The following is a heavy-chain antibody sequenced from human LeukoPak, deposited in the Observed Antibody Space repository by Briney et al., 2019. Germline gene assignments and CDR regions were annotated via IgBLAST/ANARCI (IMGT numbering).Heavy chain of an antibody. Sequence: GASVKVSCKASGYTFTSYGISWVRQAPGQGLEWMGWISAYNGNTNYAQKLQGRVTMTTDTSTSTAYMELSSLRSEDTAVYYCATTTMRGDAFDVWGQGTMVTVSS. J-gene: IGHJ3*01. CDR2: ISAYNGNT. D-gene: IGHD1-26*01. V-gene: IGHV1-18*04. CDR3: ATTTMRGDAFDV. CDR1: GYTFTSYG.